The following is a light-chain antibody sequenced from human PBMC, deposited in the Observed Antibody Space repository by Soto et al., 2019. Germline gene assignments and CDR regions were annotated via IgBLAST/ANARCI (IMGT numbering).Light chain of an antibody. CDR1: SSDVGNYNY. Sequence: QSVLTQPASVSGSPGQSLTISCTGTSSDVGNYNYVSWYQQYPGRVPTLLIYMVSNRASGVSNRFSGSKSGNTASLTISGLQAEDEADYFCTSPTPGSLYVFGTGTKVTVL. CDR2: MVS. CDR3: TSPTPGSLYV. J-gene: IGLJ1*01. V-gene: IGLV2-14*01.